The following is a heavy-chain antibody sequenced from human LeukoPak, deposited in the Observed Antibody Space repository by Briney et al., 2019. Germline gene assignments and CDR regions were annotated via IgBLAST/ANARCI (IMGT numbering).Heavy chain of an antibody. J-gene: IGHJ4*02. CDR2: IYYSGST. CDR3: ATQGGGYGDYSDY. Sequence: SETLSLTCTVSGGSISSYYWSWIRQPPGKGLEWIGYIYYSGSTNYNPSLKSRVTISVDTSKNQSSLKLSSVTAADAAVYYCATQGGGYGDYSDYWGQGTLVTVSS. CDR1: GGSISSYY. V-gene: IGHV4-59*01. D-gene: IGHD4-17*01.